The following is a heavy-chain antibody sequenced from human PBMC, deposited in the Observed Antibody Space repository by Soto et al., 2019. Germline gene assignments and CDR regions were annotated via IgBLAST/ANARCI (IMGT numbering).Heavy chain of an antibody. Sequence: GGSLRLSCAASGFTFSSYGMHWVRQAPGKGLEWVAVISYDGTNKYYADSVKGRFTISGDNSKNTLYLQMNSLRAEDTAVYYCAKDLFETVDYYDSSGYQGAFNIWGQGTLVTVSS. D-gene: IGHD3-22*01. CDR3: AKDLFETVDYYDSSGYQGAFNI. V-gene: IGHV3-30*18. J-gene: IGHJ3*02. CDR2: ISYDGTNK. CDR1: GFTFSSYG.